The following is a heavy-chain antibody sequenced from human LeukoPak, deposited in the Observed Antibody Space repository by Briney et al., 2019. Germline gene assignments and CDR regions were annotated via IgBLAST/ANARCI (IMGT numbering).Heavy chain of an antibody. CDR2: FDPEDGET. CDR3: ATDLHGSLSFDY. CDR1: GYTLTELS. J-gene: IGHJ4*02. Sequence: ASVKVSCKVSGYTLTELSMHWVRQAPGKGLEWMGGFDPEDGETIYAQTFQGRVTMTEDTSTDTAYMELSSLRSEDTAVYYCATDLHGSLSFDYWGQGTLVTVSS. V-gene: IGHV1-24*01. D-gene: IGHD3-10*01.